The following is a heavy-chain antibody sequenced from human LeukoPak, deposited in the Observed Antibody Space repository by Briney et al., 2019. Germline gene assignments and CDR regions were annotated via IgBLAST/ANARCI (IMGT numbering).Heavy chain of an antibody. CDR1: GGTFSSYA. CDR2: IIPIFGTA. J-gene: IGHJ4*02. V-gene: IGHV1-69*13. CDR3: AREALYDILTGRGYYFDY. Sequence: SVKVSCKASGGTFSSYAISWMRQAPGQGLEWMGGIIPIFGTANYAQKFQGRVTITADESTSTAYMELSSLRSEDTAVYYCAREALYDILTGRGYYFDYWGQGTLVTVSS. D-gene: IGHD3-9*01.